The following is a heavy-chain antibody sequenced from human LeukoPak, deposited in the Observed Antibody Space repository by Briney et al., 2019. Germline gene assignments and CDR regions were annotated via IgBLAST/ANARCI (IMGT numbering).Heavy chain of an antibody. J-gene: IGHJ4*02. Sequence: GGSLRLSCAASGFTFSSSTMRWVRQAPGKGLEWVSSISSSGGSTYYADSVKGRFAVSRDNSKNTLYLQMNSLRAEDTALYFCARKDVLTGYYDNGGQGTLVTVPS. D-gene: IGHD3-9*01. CDR2: ISSSGGST. CDR1: GFTFSSST. CDR3: ARKDVLTGYYDN. V-gene: IGHV3-23*01.